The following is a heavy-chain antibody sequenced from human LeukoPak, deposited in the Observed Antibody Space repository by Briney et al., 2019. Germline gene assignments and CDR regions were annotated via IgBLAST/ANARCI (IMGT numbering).Heavy chain of an antibody. V-gene: IGHV4-59*08. CDR3: ARHVYISGGPWFDP. D-gene: IGHD6-19*01. Sequence: SETLSLTCTVSGGSISGYYWSWIRQPPGKGLEWIGYISYSGSTNYNPSLKSRVSISVDTSKNQFSLKLDSVTAADTAVYYCARHVYISGGPWFDPWGQGTLVTVSS. CDR1: GGSISGYY. J-gene: IGHJ5*02. CDR2: ISYSGST.